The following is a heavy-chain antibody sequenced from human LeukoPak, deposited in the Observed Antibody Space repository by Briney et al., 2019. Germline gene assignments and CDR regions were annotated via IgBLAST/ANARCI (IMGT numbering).Heavy chain of an antibody. J-gene: IGHJ6*02. Sequence: ASVKVSCKASGYTFTSYYMHWVRQAPGQGLEWMGIINPSGGSTSYAQKFQGRVTMTRDTSTSTVYMELSSLRSEDTAVYYCARDKESDDFRSGWSSYYYGMDVWGQGTTVTVSS. CDR3: ARDKESDDFRSGWSSYYYGMDV. V-gene: IGHV1-46*01. CDR1: GYTFTSYY. CDR2: INPSGGST. D-gene: IGHD3-3*01.